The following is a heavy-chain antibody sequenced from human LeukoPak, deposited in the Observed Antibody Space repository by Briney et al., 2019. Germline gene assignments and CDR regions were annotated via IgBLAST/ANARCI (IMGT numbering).Heavy chain of an antibody. CDR1: GGSISSSSYY. V-gene: IGHV4-39*07. J-gene: IGHJ3*02. CDR3: ARVLAVSYYYDSSGYDAFDI. Sequence: PSETLSLTCTVSGGSISSSSYYWGWIRQPPGKGLEWIGSIYYSGSTYYNPSLKSRVTISVDMSKNQFSLKLSSVTAADTAVYYCARVLAVSYYYDSSGYDAFDIWGQGTMVTVSS. D-gene: IGHD3-22*01. CDR2: IYYSGST.